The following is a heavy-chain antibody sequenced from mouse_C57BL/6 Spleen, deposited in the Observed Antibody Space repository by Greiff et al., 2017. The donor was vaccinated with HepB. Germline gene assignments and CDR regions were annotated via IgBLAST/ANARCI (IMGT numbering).Heavy chain of an antibody. CDR3: ARRLLPMDY. D-gene: IGHD1-1*01. J-gene: IGHJ4*01. CDR2: IDPSDSYT. Sequence: QVQLQQPGAELVKPGASVKLSCKASGYTFTSYWMQWVNQRPGQGLEWIGEIDPSDSYTNYNQKFKGKATLTVDTSSSTAYMQLSSLTSEDSAVYYCARRLLPMDYWGQGTSVTVSS. V-gene: IGHV1-50*01. CDR1: GYTFTSYW.